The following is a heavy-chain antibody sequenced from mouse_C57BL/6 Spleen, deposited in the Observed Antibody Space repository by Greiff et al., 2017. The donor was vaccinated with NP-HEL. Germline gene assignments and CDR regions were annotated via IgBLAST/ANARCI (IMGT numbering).Heavy chain of an antibody. J-gene: IGHJ4*01. CDR1: GFSFNTYA. Sequence: EVHLVESGGGLVQPKGSLKLSCAASGFSFNTYAMNWVRQAPGKGLEWVARIRSKSNNYATYYAETVKDRFTISRDDSESMLYLQMDNLKTEDTAMYYCVRDDGYDRGYYAMDYWGQGTSVTVSS. CDR2: IRSKSNNYAT. D-gene: IGHD2-2*01. CDR3: VRDDGYDRGYYAMDY. V-gene: IGHV10-1*01.